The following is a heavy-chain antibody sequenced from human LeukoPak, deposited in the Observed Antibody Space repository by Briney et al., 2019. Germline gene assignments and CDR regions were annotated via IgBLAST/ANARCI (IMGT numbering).Heavy chain of an antibody. CDR3: ARRHYYDSSGYYYDYFDY. CDR2: IYYSGST. Sequence: SETLSLTCTVSGGSISSYYWSWIRQPPGKGLEWIGYIYYSGSTNYNPSLKSRVTISVDTSKNQFSLKLSSVTAADTAVYYCARRHYYDSSGYYYDYFDYWGQGTPVTVSS. J-gene: IGHJ4*02. D-gene: IGHD3-22*01. CDR1: GGSISSYY. V-gene: IGHV4-59*08.